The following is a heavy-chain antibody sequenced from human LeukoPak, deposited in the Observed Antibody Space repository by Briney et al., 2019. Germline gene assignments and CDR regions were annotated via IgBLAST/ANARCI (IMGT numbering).Heavy chain of an antibody. CDR1: GGSISSGSYY. CDR2: IYTSGST. D-gene: IGHD3-10*01. Sequence: PSETLSLTCTVSGGSISSGSYYWSWIRQPAGKGLEWIGRIYTSGSTNYNPSLKSRVTMSVDTSKNEFSLKLTSVTAADTALYYCAREANYYGSGSYFEGTFDYWGQGSLVTVSS. J-gene: IGHJ4*02. V-gene: IGHV4-61*02. CDR3: AREANYYGSGSYFEGTFDY.